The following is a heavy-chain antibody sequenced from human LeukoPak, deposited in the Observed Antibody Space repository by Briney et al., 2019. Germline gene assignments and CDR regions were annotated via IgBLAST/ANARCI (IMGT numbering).Heavy chain of an antibody. V-gene: IGHV3-11*01. CDR2: ISSSGSTI. Sequence: GGSLRLSCAASGFTFSDYYMSWIRQAPGKGLEWVSYISSSGSTIYYADSEKGRFTISRDNAKNSLYLQMNSLRAEDTAVYYCARPLDRTEAGAFDIWGQGTMVTVSS. CDR3: ARPLDRTEAGAFDI. D-gene: IGHD1-14*01. J-gene: IGHJ3*02. CDR1: GFTFSDYY.